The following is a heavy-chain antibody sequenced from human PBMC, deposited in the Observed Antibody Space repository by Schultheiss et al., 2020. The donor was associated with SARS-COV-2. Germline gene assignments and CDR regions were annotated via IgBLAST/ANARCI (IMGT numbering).Heavy chain of an antibody. V-gene: IGHV4-59*01. J-gene: IGHJ5*02. CDR2: IYYSGST. Sequence: SETLSLTCTVSGGSISSYYWSWIRQPPGKGLEWIGYIYYSGSTNYNPSLKSRVTISVDTSNNQFSLKLSSVTAADTAVYYCARGQRITIFGVVENWFDPWGQGTLVTVSS. D-gene: IGHD3-3*01. CDR1: GGSISSYY. CDR3: ARGQRITIFGVVENWFDP.